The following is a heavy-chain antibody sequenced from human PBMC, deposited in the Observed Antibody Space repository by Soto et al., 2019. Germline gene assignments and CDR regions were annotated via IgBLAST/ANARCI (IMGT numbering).Heavy chain of an antibody. V-gene: IGHV3-30*18. D-gene: IGHD3-3*01. CDR1: GFSVSNYG. CDR3: AKDLHRDVWCNWFDS. J-gene: IGHJ5*01. CDR2: ISYDGSSE. Sequence: QVQLVESGGGVVQPGKSLRLSCAASGFSVSNYGMHWVRQAPGKGLEWVAMISYDGSSEYYVDSVKGRFTISRDTSKNTLYLQMDSLRADDTAIYYCAKDLHRDVWCNWFDSWGQGTLVTVSS.